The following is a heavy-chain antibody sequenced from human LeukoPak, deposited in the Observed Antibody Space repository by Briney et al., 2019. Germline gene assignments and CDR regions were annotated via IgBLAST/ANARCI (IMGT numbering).Heavy chain of an antibody. D-gene: IGHD3-22*01. J-gene: IGHJ4*02. V-gene: IGHV3-21*01. Sequence: PGGSLRLSCAASGFTFSSYSMNWVRQAPGKGLEWVSSISSSSSYIYYADSVKGRFTISRENAKNSLYLQMNSLRAEDTAVYYCARGPIDYYYDSSGYDYWGQGTLVTVSS. CDR3: ARGPIDYYYDSSGYDY. CDR1: GFTFSSYS. CDR2: ISSSSSYI.